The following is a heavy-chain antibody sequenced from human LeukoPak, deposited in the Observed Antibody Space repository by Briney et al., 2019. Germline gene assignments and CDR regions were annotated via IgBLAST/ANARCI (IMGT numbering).Heavy chain of an antibody. CDR3: ASVKYSSRLDY. V-gene: IGHV3-23*01. CDR2: IGGSGGYT. CDR1: GFTFSNYV. D-gene: IGHD6-13*01. J-gene: IGHJ4*02. Sequence: GGSLRLSCAASGFTFSNYVMSWVRQVPGKGLEWVSTIGGSGGYTYYADSVKGRFTISRDNAKNSLYLQMNSLRAEDTAVYYCASVKYSSRLDYWGQGTLVTVSS.